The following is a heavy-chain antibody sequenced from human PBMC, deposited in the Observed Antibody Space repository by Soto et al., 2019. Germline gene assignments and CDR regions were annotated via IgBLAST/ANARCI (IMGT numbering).Heavy chain of an antibody. CDR2: INPNSGGT. V-gene: IGHV1-2*04. D-gene: IGHD6-19*01. CDR3: AREGGYSSGYESQYYYYYGMDV. Sequence: ASVKVSCKASGYTFTGYYMHWVRQAPGQGLEWMGWINPNSGGTNYAQKFQGWVTMTRDTSISTAYMEPSRLRSDDTAVYYCAREGGYSSGYESQYYYYYGMDVWGQGTTVTVSS. CDR1: GYTFTGYY. J-gene: IGHJ6*02.